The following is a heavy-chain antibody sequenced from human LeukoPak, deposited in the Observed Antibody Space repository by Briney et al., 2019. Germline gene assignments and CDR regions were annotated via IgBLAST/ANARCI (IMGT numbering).Heavy chain of an antibody. V-gene: IGHV3-74*01. CDR3: ARARRYRSSWYHDY. J-gene: IGHJ4*02. CDR1: GFTFSSYW. CDR2: INSDGSST. D-gene: IGHD6-13*01. Sequence: GGSLRLSCAASGFTFSSYWMHWVRQSPGKGLVWVSRINSDGSSTSYADSVKGRVTISRDNAKNTLYLQMNSLRAEDTAVYYCARARRYRSSWYHDYWGQGSLVTVSS.